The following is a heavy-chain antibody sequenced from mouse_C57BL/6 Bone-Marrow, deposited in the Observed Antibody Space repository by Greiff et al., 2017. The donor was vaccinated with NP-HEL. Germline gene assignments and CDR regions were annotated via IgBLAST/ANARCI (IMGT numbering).Heavy chain of an antibody. CDR3: ARRGYSNYVWFAY. D-gene: IGHD2-5*01. J-gene: IGHJ3*01. CDR2: IYPRDGST. Sequence: QVQLQQSGPELVKPGASVKLSCKASGYTFTSYDINWVKQRPGQGLEWIGWIYPRDGSTKYNEKFKGTATLTVDSSSITAYMELHSLTSEDSAVYFCARRGYSNYVWFAYWGQGTLVTVSA. V-gene: IGHV1-85*01. CDR1: GYTFTSYD.